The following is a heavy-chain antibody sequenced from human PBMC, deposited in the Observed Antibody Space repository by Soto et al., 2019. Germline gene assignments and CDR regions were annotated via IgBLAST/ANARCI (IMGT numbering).Heavy chain of an antibody. J-gene: IGHJ3*02. Sequence: PGESLKISCAASGFTFSSYSMNWVRQAPGKGLEWVSSISSSSSYIYYADSVKGRFTISRDNAKNSLHLQMNSLRAEDTAVYYCAINYDFWSGYYLLETHDAFDIWGQGTMVTVSS. V-gene: IGHV3-21*01. CDR1: GFTFSSYS. CDR3: AINYDFWSGYYLLETHDAFDI. CDR2: ISSSSSYI. D-gene: IGHD3-3*01.